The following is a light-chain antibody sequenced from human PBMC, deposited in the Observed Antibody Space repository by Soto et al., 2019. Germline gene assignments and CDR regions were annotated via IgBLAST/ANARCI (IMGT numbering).Light chain of an antibody. CDR3: QQSYSTPHT. Sequence: DIQLTQSPSSLSASVGDRVTITCRASQSITSDLNWYQQKPGKVPKLLIYAASSLQTGVPSRFSGSGYGNDFTLTITSLQPEDFATYYCQQSYSTPHTFGQGTKLDIK. CDR1: QSITSD. J-gene: IGKJ2*01. V-gene: IGKV1-39*01. CDR2: AAS.